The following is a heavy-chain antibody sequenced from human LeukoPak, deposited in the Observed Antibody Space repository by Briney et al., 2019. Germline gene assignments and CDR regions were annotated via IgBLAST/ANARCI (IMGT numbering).Heavy chain of an antibody. CDR3: ARGIGITVVAAFDI. D-gene: IGHD4-23*01. V-gene: IGHV3-9*03. J-gene: IGHJ3*02. CDR1: GFTFDDYA. Sequence: GGSLRLSCAASGFTFDDYAMHWVRQAPGKGLEWVSGISWNSGSIGYADSVKGRFTISRDNSKNTLYLQMGTLRTEDMAVYYCARGIGITVVAAFDIWGQGTMVTVSS. CDR2: ISWNSGSI.